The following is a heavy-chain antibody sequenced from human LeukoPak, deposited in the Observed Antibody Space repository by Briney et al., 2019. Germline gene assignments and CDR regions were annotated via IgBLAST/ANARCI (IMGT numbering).Heavy chain of an antibody. CDR3: ARYWNNYYGSGSWGMDV. CDR2: ISAYNGNT. V-gene: IGHV1-18*01. D-gene: IGHD3-10*01. CDR1: GYTFTSYG. J-gene: IGHJ6*02. Sequence: VASVKVSCKASGYTFTSYGISWVHQAPGQGLEWMGWISAYNGNTNYAQKLQGRVTMTTDTSTSTVYMELSSLRSEDTAVYYCARYWNNYYGSGSWGMDVWGQGTTVTVSS.